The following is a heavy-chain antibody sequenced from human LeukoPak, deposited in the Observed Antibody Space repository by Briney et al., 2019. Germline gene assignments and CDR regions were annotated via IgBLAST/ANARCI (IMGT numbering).Heavy chain of an antibody. CDR1: GGYFSGYY. Sequence: PSETLSLTCAVYGGYFSGYYWSWIRQPPGKGLEWIGEINHSGSTNYNPSLKSRVTISVDTSKNQFSLKLSSVTAADTAVYYCARDYYGSGSYSGGGFDPWGQGALVTVSS. J-gene: IGHJ5*02. D-gene: IGHD3-10*01. V-gene: IGHV4-34*01. CDR2: INHSGST. CDR3: ARDYYGSGSYSGGGFDP.